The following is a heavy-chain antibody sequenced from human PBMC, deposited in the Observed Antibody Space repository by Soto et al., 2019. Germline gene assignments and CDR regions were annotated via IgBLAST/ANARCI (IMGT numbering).Heavy chain of an antibody. Sequence: GGSLRLSCAVSGFIFKNYALNWVRQAPGKGLEWVASITRDGYNKYYADSVKGRLTISRDNSKNTLSLQMTALRVEDSSVYYCTKSSGGSSSVGMDYWGPGTLVTVSS. CDR3: TKSSGGSSSVGMDY. V-gene: IGHV3-30*04. CDR1: GFIFKNYA. CDR2: ITRDGYNK. D-gene: IGHD6-6*01. J-gene: IGHJ4*02.